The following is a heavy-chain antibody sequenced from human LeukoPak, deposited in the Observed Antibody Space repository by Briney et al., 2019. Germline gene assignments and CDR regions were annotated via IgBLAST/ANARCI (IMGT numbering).Heavy chain of an antibody. D-gene: IGHD3-22*01. CDR3: ARASYYYDTSGLGAFDI. CDR2: TFLDASRI. J-gene: IGHJ3*02. V-gene: IGHV3-9*01. Sequence: PGGSLRLSCAAPGFTFDAHAMYWVRQAPGKGRGWGSGTFLDASRIGYADAVKGRFTLSRDSAKNSLYQQMNSLRTEDTALYYCARASYYYDTSGLGAFDIWGQGTLVTVSS. CDR1: GFTFDAHA.